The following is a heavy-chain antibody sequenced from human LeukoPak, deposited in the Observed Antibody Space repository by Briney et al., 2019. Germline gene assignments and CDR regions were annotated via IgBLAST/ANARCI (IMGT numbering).Heavy chain of an antibody. D-gene: IGHD6-13*01. V-gene: IGHV1-18*01. Sequence: GASVNVSCKASGYTFTSYGISWVRQAPGQGLEWMGWISAYNGNTNYAQKLQGRVTMTTDTSTSTAYMELRSLRSDDTAVYYCARDCPPYSSSWFGLFDYWGQGTLVTVSS. J-gene: IGHJ4*02. CDR3: ARDCPPYSSSWFGLFDY. CDR1: GYTFTSYG. CDR2: ISAYNGNT.